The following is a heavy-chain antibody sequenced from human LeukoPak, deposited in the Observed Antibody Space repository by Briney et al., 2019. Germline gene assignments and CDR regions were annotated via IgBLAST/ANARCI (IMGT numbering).Heavy chain of an antibody. CDR2: MSGSGGVT. CDR1: GFTFSNYA. D-gene: IGHD5-12*01. V-gene: IGHV3-23*01. CDR3: AKGYAPDY. Sequence: GGSLRLSCAASGFTFSNYAMSWVRQAPGKGLEWVSGMSGSGGVTYYADSVKGRFTISRDNSKNTLYLQMNSLRAEDTAVYYCAKGYAPDYWGQGTLVTVSS. J-gene: IGHJ4*02.